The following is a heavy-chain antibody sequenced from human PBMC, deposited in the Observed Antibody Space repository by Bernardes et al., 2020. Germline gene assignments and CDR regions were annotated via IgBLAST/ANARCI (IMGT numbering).Heavy chain of an antibody. CDR2: FTGSGSAT. Sequence: GGSLRLSCAASGFTFSSYAMTWVRQAPGKGLEWVSTFTGSGSATYYADSVKGRFTISRDNSKNTLYLQMNSLRAEDTALYYCAKGGYCSSASCPFDYWGQGTLVTVSS. CDR3: AKGGYCSSASCPFDY. J-gene: IGHJ4*02. D-gene: IGHD2-2*03. V-gene: IGHV3-23*01. CDR1: GFTFSSYA.